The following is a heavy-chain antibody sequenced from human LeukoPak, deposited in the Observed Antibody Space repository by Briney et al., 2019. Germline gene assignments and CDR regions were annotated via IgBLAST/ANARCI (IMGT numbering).Heavy chain of an antibody. CDR2: IYYSGST. CDR1: GGSISSGGYY. J-gene: IGHJ3*02. Sequence: PSETLSLTCTVSGGSISSGGYYWRWIRQHPGKGLEWIGYIYYSGSTYYNPSLKSRVTISVDTSKNQFSLKLSSVTAADTAVYYCARGITKDAFDIWGQGTMVTVSS. D-gene: IGHD1-14*01. V-gene: IGHV4-31*03. CDR3: ARGITKDAFDI.